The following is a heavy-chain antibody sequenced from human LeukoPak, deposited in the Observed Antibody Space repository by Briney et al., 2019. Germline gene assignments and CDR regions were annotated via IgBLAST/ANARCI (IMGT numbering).Heavy chain of an antibody. J-gene: IGHJ4*02. CDR3: ARDLSQRSGSYYSPPDY. D-gene: IGHD3-10*01. CDR2: ISYDGSNK. Sequence: GGSLRLSCAASGFTFSSYAMHWVRQAPGKGLEWVAVISYDGSNKYYADSVKGRFTISRDNSKNTLYLQMNSLRAEDMAVYYCARDLSQRSGSYYSPPDYWGQGTLVTVSS. V-gene: IGHV3-30-3*01. CDR1: GFTFSSYA.